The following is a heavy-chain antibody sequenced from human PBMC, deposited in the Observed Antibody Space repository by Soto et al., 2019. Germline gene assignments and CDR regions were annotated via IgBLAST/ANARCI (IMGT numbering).Heavy chain of an antibody. CDR3: ARVGISSSDAFDI. V-gene: IGHV4-31*03. J-gene: IGHJ3*02. D-gene: IGHD6-6*01. Sequence: TLSLPCSVSGGSLSSGCYYWSWIRQLPGKDLEWIGYIYHSGNTYYNSSLKSRLTISVDTSKNQFSLKMTSFTAADTAVYYCARVGISSSDAFDIWGQGTRVTVSS. CDR1: GGSLSSGCYY. CDR2: IYHSGNT.